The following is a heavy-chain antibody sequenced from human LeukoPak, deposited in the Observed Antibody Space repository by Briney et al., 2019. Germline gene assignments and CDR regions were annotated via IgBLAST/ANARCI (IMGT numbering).Heavy chain of an antibody. V-gene: IGHV1-18*01. J-gene: IGHJ4*02. CDR1: GYTFTNYG. D-gene: IGHD4-17*01. Sequence: ASVTVSCKASGYTFTNYGINWVLQAPGQGLAWMGWISGYNGNTNYAQKFQGRVTMTTDTTTSTVYMELRSLRSDDTAVYYCARGPPAVPYYFDYWGQGTLVSVSS. CDR2: ISGYNGNT. CDR3: ARGPPAVPYYFDY.